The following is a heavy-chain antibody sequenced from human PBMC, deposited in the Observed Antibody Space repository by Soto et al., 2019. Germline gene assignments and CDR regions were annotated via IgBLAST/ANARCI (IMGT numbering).Heavy chain of an antibody. CDR2: FSYDGRNK. CDR1: GFTFSIFS. D-gene: IGHD3-10*01. CDR3: ARDVSGITAA. Sequence: QVQLVESGGVVVQPGRSLRLSCAASGFTFSIFSMHWVRQAPGKGLEWVAVFSYDGRNKYYADSVKGRFTISRDNSKNTLYLQMNSLRVEDTAVYYCARDVSGITAAWGQGTLVTVSS. V-gene: IGHV3-30*04. J-gene: IGHJ5*02.